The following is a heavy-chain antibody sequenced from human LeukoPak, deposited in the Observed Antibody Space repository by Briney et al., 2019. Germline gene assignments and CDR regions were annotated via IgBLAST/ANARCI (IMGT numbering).Heavy chain of an antibody. CDR3: AKSRIAAATYYFDY. CDR1: GFTFSSYA. CDR2: ISGSGGST. Sequence: PGGSLRLSCAASGFTFSSYAMSWVRQAPGKGLEWVSAISGSGGSTYYADSVKGRFTISRDNSKNMLYLQMNSLRAKDTAVYYCAKSRIAAATYYFDYWGQGTLVTVSS. V-gene: IGHV3-23*01. D-gene: IGHD6-13*01. J-gene: IGHJ4*02.